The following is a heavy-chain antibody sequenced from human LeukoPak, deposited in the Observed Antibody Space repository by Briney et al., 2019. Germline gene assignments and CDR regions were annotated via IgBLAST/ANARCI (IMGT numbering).Heavy chain of an antibody. CDR2: IYSDGRT. CDR1: GFTVSSNY. CDR3: TRVXLXYSXXHXDY. J-gene: IGHJ4*02. D-gene: IGHD5-18*01. V-gene: IGHV3-66*02. Sequence: GGSLRLSCAASGFTVSSNYMSWVRQAPGKGLEWVSVIYSDGRTYYADSVKGRFTISRDNSKNTLYLQMNSLRGEDTAVYYCTRVXLXYSXXHXDYWGQ.